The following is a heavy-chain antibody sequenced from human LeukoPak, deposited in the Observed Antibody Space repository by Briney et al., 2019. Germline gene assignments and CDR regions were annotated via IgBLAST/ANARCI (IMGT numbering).Heavy chain of an antibody. CDR2: ISSGSTYK. CDR3: TRGPTLIGVAGTWPLDY. V-gene: IGHV3-21*01. Sequence: PGGSLRLSCAASGFTFSDYSMHWVRQAPGKGLEWVSSISSGSTYKYSADSLKGRFTISRDNAKNSLYLQMNSLRAEDSAVYYCTRGPTLIGVAGTWPLDYWGRGTLVTVSS. CDR1: GFTFSDYS. J-gene: IGHJ4*02. D-gene: IGHD6-19*01.